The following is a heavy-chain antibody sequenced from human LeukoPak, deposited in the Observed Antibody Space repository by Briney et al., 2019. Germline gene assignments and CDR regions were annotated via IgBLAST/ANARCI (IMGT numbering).Heavy chain of an antibody. D-gene: IGHD6-19*01. CDR1: GYTFTGYY. V-gene: IGHV1-2*02. Sequence: ASVKVSCKASGYTFTGYYMHWVRQAPGQGLEWTGWINPNSGGTNYAQKFQGGVTMTRDTSISTAYMELSRLRSDDTAVYYCARDRGWEQWLATYYYYGMEVWGQGTTVTVSS. J-gene: IGHJ6*02. CDR2: INPNSGGT. CDR3: ARDRGWEQWLATYYYYGMEV.